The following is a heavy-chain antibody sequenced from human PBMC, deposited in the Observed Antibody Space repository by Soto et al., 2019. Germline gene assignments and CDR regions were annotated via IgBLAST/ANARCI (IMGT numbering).Heavy chain of an antibody. D-gene: IGHD2-2*01. Sequence: GGSLRLSCAASGFTFSNAWMSWVRQAPGKGLEWVGRIKSKTDGGTTDYAAPVKGRFTISRDDSKNTLYLQMNSLKTEDTAVYYCTTIIVVVPAAALTRDYWGQGTLVTSPQ. V-gene: IGHV3-15*01. CDR1: GFTFSNAW. CDR2: IKSKTDGGTT. CDR3: TTIIVVVPAAALTRDY. J-gene: IGHJ4*02.